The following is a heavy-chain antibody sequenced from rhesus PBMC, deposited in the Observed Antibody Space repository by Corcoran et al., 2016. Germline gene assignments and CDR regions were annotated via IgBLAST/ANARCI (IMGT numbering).Heavy chain of an antibody. Sequence: QVQLQESGPGLVKPSETLSLTCAVSGGSFSSYWWGWIRQPPGKGLEWIGSIYGSRGTTEYTPSLKSRATISRDTAKNQFSLKLSSVTAADTAVYYCARCRIGVIIMTWSLDVWGRGVLVTVSS. J-gene: IGHJ5-2*02. D-gene: IGHD3-34*01. CDR2: IYGSRGTT. V-gene: IGHV4-160*01. CDR3: ARCRIGVIIMTWSLDV. CDR1: GGSFSSYW.